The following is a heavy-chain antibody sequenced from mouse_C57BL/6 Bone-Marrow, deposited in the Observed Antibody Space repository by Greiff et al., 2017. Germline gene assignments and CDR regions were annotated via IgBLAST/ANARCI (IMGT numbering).Heavy chain of an antibody. J-gene: IGHJ2*01. CDR3: AREGLTTVVARGYFDY. CDR2: IYPGSGST. D-gene: IGHD1-1*01. Sequence: QVQLQQPGAELVKPGASVKMSCKASGYTFTSYWITWVKQRPGQGLEWIGDIYPGSGSTNYNEKFKSRATLTVDTSSSTAYRQLSSLTSEDSAVYYCAREGLTTVVARGYFDYWGQGTTLTVSS. V-gene: IGHV1-55*01. CDR1: GYTFTSYW.